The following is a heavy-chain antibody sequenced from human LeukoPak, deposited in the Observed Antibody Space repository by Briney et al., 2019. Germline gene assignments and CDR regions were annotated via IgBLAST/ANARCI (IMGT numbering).Heavy chain of an antibody. CDR2: IATSGIT. CDR1: GGSISSYY. Sequence: NPSGTLSLTCTVSGGSISSYYWSWIRQPAGKGLEWIGRIATSGITNYNPSLKSRVTMSVDTSKNQFSLKLSSVTAADTAVYYCAREEVESHYYGSGSSDWGQGTLVTVSS. CDR3: AREEVESHYYGSGSSD. D-gene: IGHD3-10*01. J-gene: IGHJ4*02. V-gene: IGHV4-4*07.